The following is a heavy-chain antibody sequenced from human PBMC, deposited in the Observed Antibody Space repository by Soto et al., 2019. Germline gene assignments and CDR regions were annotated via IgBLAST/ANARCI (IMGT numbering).Heavy chain of an antibody. CDR3: ARDQHRRITMVRGVRIGAFDI. D-gene: IGHD3-10*01. V-gene: IGHV1-69*13. J-gene: IGHJ3*02. CDR2: IIPIFGTA. Sequence: SVKVSCKASGGTFSSYAISWVRQAPGQGLEWMGGIIPIFGTANYAQKFQGRVTITADESTSTAYMELSSLRSEDTAVYYCARDQHRRITMVRGVRIGAFDIWGQGTMVT. CDR1: GGTFSSYA.